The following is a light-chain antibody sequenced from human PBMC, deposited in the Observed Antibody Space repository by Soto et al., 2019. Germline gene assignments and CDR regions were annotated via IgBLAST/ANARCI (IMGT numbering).Light chain of an antibody. CDR2: DVN. Sequence: QSALTQPASVSGSPGQSITISCTGTSSDVGGYNFVSWYQQHPGKAPRLMIFDVNTRPSGVSTRFSGSKSGNTASLTISGLQAEDAADYYCCSYSGSNTIVVFGGGTKLTVL. V-gene: IGLV2-14*03. J-gene: IGLJ2*01. CDR3: CSYSGSNTIVV. CDR1: SSDVGGYNF.